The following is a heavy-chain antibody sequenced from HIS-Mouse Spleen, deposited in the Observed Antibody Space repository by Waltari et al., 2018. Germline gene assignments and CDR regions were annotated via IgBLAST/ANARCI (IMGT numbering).Heavy chain of an antibody. CDR2: IDWDDDK. D-gene: IGHD6-19*01. J-gene: IGHJ4*02. V-gene: IGHV2-70*15. CDR1: GFSLSTSGMC. CDR3: ARIAEGYTSGWYAFDY. Sequence: QVTLRESGPALVKPTQTLTLTCTFSGFSLSTSGMCVSWIRQPPGKALEWLGRIDWDDDKYYSTTLKTRITISRDTSKNQVVLTMTNMDPLDTATYYCARIAEGYTSGWYAFDYWSQGTLVTVSS.